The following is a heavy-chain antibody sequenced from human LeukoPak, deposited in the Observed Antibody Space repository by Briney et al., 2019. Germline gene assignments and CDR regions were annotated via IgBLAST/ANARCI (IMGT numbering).Heavy chain of an antibody. V-gene: IGHV3-7*01. CDR3: ARDIPSGFYTPDY. D-gene: IGHD5-12*01. CDR1: GFTFSDYW. CDR2: IETDGDEK. Sequence: GGSLRLSCVASGFTFSDYWMSWVRRAPGMGREGVANIETDGDEKNYVDSVKGRFTISRDNARNSLYLQMSSLRVEDTAVYYCARDIPSGFYTPDYWGRGTLVTVSS. J-gene: IGHJ4*02.